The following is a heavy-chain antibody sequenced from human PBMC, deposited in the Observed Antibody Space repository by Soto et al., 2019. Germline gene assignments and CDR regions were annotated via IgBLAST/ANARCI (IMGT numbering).Heavy chain of an antibody. CDR1: GFTFVDHY. J-gene: IGHJ4*02. V-gene: IGHV3-72*01. CDR2: IRNKVYSYST. CDR3: VRTIQTGKKTYFED. Sequence: GGSLRLSCTLSGFTFVDHYVDWVLQAPGKGLEWIGRIRNKVYSYSTTFAASVKGRLTLSRDDSENSVYLQMDSLKAEDTAVYYCVRTIQTGKKTYFEDWGQGTRVNVAS. D-gene: IGHD1-1*01.